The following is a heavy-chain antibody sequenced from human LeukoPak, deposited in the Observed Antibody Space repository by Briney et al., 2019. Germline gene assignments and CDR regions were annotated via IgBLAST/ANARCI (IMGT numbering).Heavy chain of an antibody. Sequence: ASVKVSCKASGGTFSSYAISWVRQAPGQGLEWMGGINTNSGNPTYAQGFTGRFVFSVDTSVSTAYLQISSLKAEDTAVYYCARMYDILTGYYSGDVGPFDIWGQGTMVTVSS. CDR1: GGTFSSYA. CDR3: ARMYDILTGYYSGDVGPFDI. CDR2: INTNSGNP. V-gene: IGHV7-4-1*02. D-gene: IGHD3-9*01. J-gene: IGHJ3*02.